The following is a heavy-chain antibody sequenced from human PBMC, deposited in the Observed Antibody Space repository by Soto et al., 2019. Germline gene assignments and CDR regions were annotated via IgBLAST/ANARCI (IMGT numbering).Heavy chain of an antibody. CDR1: GYTFTSYG. CDR3: AGVADCICTSCYSSFDY. J-gene: IGHJ4*02. V-gene: IGHV1-18*01. CDR2: ISAYNGNT. D-gene: IGHD2-2*01. Sequence: QVQLVQSGAEVKKPGASVKVSCKASGYTFTSYGISWVRQAPGQGLEWMGWISAYNGNTNYDQKLQGRFTMTTDSSMSTAYMELRSLRSDDTAVYYCAGVADCICTSCYSSFDYWGQGTLVTVSS.